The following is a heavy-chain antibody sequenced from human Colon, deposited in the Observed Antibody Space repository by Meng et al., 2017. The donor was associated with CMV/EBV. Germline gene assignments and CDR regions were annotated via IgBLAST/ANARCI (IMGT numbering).Heavy chain of an antibody. CDR3: VRDRHIVVVRALQRAFDI. D-gene: IGHD2-21*01. CDR1: NGTISSTSYY. J-gene: IGHJ3*02. CDR2: VYYDGKT. V-gene: IGHV4-39*07. Sequence: SETLSLTCNVSNGTISSTSYYWGWIRQPPGKGLEWLGSVYYDGKTFSNPSLSSRVTISIDRPKNQFSLRLDSVTAADTGVYYCVRDRHIVVVRALQRAFDIWGQGTTVTVSS.